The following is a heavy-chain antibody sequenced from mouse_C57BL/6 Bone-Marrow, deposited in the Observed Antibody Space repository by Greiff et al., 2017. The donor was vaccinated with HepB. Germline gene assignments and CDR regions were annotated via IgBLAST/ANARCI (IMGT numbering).Heavy chain of an antibody. CDR1: GYTFTSYW. D-gene: IGHD1-1*01. J-gene: IGHJ3*01. CDR3: ASYYGSSYQAWFAY. V-gene: IGHV1-64*01. Sequence: QVQLKQSGAELVKPGASVKLSCKASGYTFTSYWMHWVKQRPGQGLEWIGMIHPNSGSTNYNEKFKSKATLTVDKSSSTAYMQLSSLTSEDSAVYYCASYYGSSYQAWFAYWGQGTLVTVSA. CDR2: IHPNSGST.